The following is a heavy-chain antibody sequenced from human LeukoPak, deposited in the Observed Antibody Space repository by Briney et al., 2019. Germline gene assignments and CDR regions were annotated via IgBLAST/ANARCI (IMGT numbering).Heavy chain of an antibody. CDR3: ARDGADYETPNGEYDY. D-gene: IGHD4/OR15-4a*01. V-gene: IGHV4-34*01. J-gene: IGHJ4*02. CDR2: INHSGST. Sequence: PSETLSLTCAVYGGSFSGYYWSWIRQPPGKGLEWIGEINHSGSTNYNPSLKSRVTISVDTSKNQFSLKLSSVTAADTAVYYCARDGADYETPNGEYDYWGQGTLVTVSS. CDR1: GGSFSGYY.